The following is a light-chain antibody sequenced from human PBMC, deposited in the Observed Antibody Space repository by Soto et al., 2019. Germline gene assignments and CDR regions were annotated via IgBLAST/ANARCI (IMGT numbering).Light chain of an antibody. CDR1: SSDVWSYNL. CDR3: SSYAGSNDYV. Sequence: QSVLTQPASVSGSPGQSITISCTGTSSDVWSYNLVSWYQQHPGKAPKLMIYEGSKRPSGVSNRFSGSKSGNTASLTISGLQAEDEADYYCSSYAGSNDYVFGTGTKVTVL. CDR2: EGS. V-gene: IGLV2-14*02. J-gene: IGLJ1*01.